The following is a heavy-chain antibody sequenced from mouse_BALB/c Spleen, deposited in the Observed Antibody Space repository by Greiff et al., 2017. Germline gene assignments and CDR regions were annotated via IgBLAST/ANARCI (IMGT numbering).Heavy chain of an antibody. D-gene: IGHD2-4*01. J-gene: IGHJ4*01. V-gene: IGHV1S137*01. CDR2: ISTYYGDA. CDR1: GYTFTDYA. Sequence: VQLQQSGAELVRPGVSVKISCKGSGYTFTDYAMHWVKQSHAKSLEWIGVISTYYGDASYNQKFKGKATMTVDKSSSTAYMELARLTSEDSAIYYCARDGIHYDYAEGYAMDYWGQGTSVTVSS. CDR3: ARDGIHYDYAEGYAMDY.